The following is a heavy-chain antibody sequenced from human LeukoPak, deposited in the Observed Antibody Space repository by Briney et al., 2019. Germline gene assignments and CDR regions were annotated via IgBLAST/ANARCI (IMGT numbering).Heavy chain of an antibody. Sequence: KPSETLSLTCTVSGGSISSSSYYWGWIRQPPGKGLEWIGSIYYSGSTYYNPSLKSRVTISVDTSKNQFSLKLSSVTAADTAVYYCARDRYGLGSFVTHNWFDPWGQGTLVTVSS. V-gene: IGHV4-39*07. CDR3: ARDRYGLGSFVTHNWFDP. CDR2: IYYSGST. D-gene: IGHD3-10*01. J-gene: IGHJ5*02. CDR1: GGSISSSSYY.